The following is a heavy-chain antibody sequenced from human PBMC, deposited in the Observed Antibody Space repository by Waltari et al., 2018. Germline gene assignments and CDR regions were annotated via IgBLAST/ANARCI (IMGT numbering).Heavy chain of an antibody. Sequence: QVQLQQWGAGLLNPSETLSLTCTGYGGSFSDYLWNWIRQSAGKGLEWFGEISHGRGPNYNPSLKSRVTISVDMSKNQLSRKLSSLTAADTALYYCVRGVIADRAAYDIWGQGTMVTVSS. CDR2: ISHGRGP. CDR3: VRGVIADRAAYDI. D-gene: IGHD3-16*02. V-gene: IGHV4-34*02. J-gene: IGHJ3*02. CDR1: GGSFSDYL.